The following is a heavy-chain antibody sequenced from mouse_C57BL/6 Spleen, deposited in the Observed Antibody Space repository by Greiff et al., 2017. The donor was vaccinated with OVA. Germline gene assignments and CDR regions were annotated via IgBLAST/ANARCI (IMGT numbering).Heavy chain of an antibody. J-gene: IGHJ2*01. V-gene: IGHV1-82*01. CDR3: ARSGDYGNLDY. Sequence: VQLQQSGPELVKPGASVKISCKASGYAFSSSWMNWVKQRPGKGLEWIGRIYPGDGDTNYNGKFKGKATLTADKSSSTAYMQLSSLTSEDSAVYFCARSGDYGNLDYWGQGTTLTVSS. CDR2: IYPGDGDT. CDR1: GYAFSSSW. D-gene: IGHD2-1*01.